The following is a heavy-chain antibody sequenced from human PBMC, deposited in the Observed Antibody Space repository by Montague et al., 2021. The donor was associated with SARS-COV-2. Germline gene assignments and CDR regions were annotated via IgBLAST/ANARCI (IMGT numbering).Heavy chain of an antibody. J-gene: IGHJ4*02. V-gene: IGHV3-11*01. CDR2: ISSGGLSI. CDR1: GFSFSDYY. CDR3: ARRGKAITVPYFDY. Sequence: SLRLSCAASGFSFSDYYMTWIRQAPGKGLEWVSYISSGGLSIYYPDSVKGRFTISRDNANKTLFLQMNSLRAEDTAVYYCARRGKAITVPYFDYWGQGTPVAVSS. D-gene: IGHD3-3*01.